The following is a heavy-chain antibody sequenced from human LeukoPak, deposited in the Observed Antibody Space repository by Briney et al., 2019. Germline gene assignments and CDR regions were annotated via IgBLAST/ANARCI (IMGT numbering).Heavy chain of an antibody. CDR2: IYYSGST. CDR3: ARSGLFDY. CDR1: GGPISSYY. J-gene: IGHJ4*02. V-gene: IGHV4-59*01. Sequence: SETLSLTCTVSGGPISSYYWSWIRQPPGKGLEWIGYIYYSGSTNYNPSLKGRVTISVDTSKNQFSLKLSSVTAADTAVYYCARSGLFDYWGQGTLVTVSS.